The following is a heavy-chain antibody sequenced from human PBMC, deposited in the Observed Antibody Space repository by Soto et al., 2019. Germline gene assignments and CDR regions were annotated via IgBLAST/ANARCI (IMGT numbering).Heavy chain of an antibody. J-gene: IGHJ4*02. D-gene: IGHD1-26*01. CDR1: GYTFTNYG. V-gene: IGHV1-18*04. CDR3: ARATKWDPENRPFDY. CDR2: ISAYNANT. Sequence: QVQLVQSGAELKKPGASVKVSCKAAGYTFTNYGISWVRQAPGQGLEWMGWISAYNANTNYAQRLQGRVTLTTDTSTSTAYMELRSLRSDDTAVYYCARATKWDPENRPFDYWGQGTLVTVSS.